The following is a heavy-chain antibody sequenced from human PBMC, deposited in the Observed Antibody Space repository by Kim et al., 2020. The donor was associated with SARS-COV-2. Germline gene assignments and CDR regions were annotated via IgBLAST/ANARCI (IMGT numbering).Heavy chain of an antibody. D-gene: IGHD3-10*01. CDR3: ATRGGGSGSLRWRD. V-gene: IGHV3-23*01. Sequence: GGSLRLSCAASGFTFSSYAMSWVRQAPGKGLEWVSAISGSGGSTYYADSVKGRFTISRDNSKNTLYLQMNSLRAEDTAVYYCATRGGGSGSLRWRDWGQGTLVTVSS. CDR2: ISGSGGST. CDR1: GFTFSSYA. J-gene: IGHJ4*02.